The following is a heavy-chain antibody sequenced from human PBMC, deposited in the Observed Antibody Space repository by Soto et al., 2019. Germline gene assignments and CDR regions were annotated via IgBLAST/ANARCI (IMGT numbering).Heavy chain of an antibody. D-gene: IGHD2-2*02. J-gene: IGHJ5*02. CDR3: ARQVPAAIRLGWFDP. Sequence: SETLSLTCTVSGGSISRSSYYWGWIRQPPGKGLEWIGSIYYSGSTYYRPSLKSRVTISVDTSKNQFSLKLSSVTAADTAVYYCARQVPAAIRLGWFDPWGQGTLVTVSS. CDR2: IYYSGST. V-gene: IGHV4-39*01. CDR1: GGSISRSSYY.